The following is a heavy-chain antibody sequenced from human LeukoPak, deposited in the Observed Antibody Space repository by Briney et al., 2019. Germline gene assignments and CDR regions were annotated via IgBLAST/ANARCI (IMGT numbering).Heavy chain of an antibody. CDR3: ARDRRSSAAGIRYYYYGMDV. D-gene: IGHD6-13*01. V-gene: IGHV4-34*01. J-gene: IGHJ6*02. Sequence: SETLSLTCAVYGGSFSGYYWSWIRQLPGKGLEWIGEINHSGSTNYNPSLKSRVTISVDTSKNQFSLKLSSVTAADTAVYYCARDRRSSAAGIRYYYYGMDVWGQGTTVTVSS. CDR1: GGSFSGYY. CDR2: INHSGST.